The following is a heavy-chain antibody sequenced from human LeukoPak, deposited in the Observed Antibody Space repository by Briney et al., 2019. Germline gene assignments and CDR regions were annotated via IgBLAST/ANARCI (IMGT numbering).Heavy chain of an antibody. V-gene: IGHV3-7*01. D-gene: IGHD3-3*01. J-gene: IGHJ4*02. CDR3: ARDGKPYYDFWSGYYDPQYYFDY. CDR1: GFTFSSYW. Sequence: GGSLRLSCAASGFTFSSYWMSWVRQAPGKGLEWVANIKQDGSEKYYVDSVEGRFTISRDNANNLLYLQMNSLRAEDTAVYYCARDGKPYYDFWSGYYDPQYYFDYWGQGTLVTVSS. CDR2: IKQDGSEK.